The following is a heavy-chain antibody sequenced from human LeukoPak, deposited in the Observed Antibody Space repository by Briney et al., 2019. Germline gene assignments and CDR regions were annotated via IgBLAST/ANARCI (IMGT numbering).Heavy chain of an antibody. J-gene: IGHJ6*02. V-gene: IGHV4-59*01. CDR2: IYYSGST. Sequence: SETLSLTCTVSGGSISSYYWSWIRQPPGKGLEWIGYIYYSGSTNYNPSLKSRVTISVDTSKNQFSLKLSPVTAADTAVYYCARDGGYYYGMDVWGQGTTVTVSS. CDR1: GGSISSYY. CDR3: ARDGGYYYGMDV. D-gene: IGHD3-16*01.